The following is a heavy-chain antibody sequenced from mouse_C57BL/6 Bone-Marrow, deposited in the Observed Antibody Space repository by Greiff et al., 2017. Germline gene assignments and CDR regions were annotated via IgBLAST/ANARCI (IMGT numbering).Heavy chain of an antibody. J-gene: IGHJ2*01. CDR1: GFTFTDYY. CDR3: ARYYCGFDY. CDR2: IRNKANGYTT. V-gene: IGHV7-3*01. Sequence: EVQGVESGGGLVQPGGSLSLSCAASGFTFTDYYMSWVCQPPRKALEWLGFIRNKANGYTTEDSASVKGRLTISKDKSQSILYLQMNALRAEDSATYYCARYYCGFDYWGQGTTLTVSS.